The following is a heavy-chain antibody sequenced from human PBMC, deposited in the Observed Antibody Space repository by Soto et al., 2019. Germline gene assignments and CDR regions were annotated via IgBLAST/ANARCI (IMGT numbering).Heavy chain of an antibody. D-gene: IGHD3-10*01. CDR3: ARGPPIITMVRGVIIPNFDY. J-gene: IGHJ4*02. V-gene: IGHV1-69*13. CDR2: IIPIFGTA. CDR1: GGTFSSYA. Sequence: SVKVSCKASGGTFSSYAISWVRQAPGQGLEWMGGIIPIFGTANYAQKFQGRVTITADESTSTAYMELSSLRSEDTAVYYCARGPPIITMVRGVIIPNFDYWGQGTLVTVSS.